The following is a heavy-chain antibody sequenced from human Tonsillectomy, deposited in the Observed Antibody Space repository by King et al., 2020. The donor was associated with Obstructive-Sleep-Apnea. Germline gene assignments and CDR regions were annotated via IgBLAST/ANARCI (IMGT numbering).Heavy chain of an antibody. V-gene: IGHV4-39*01. CDR3: ARQLYGSGTGVYYFDY. Sequence: QLQESGPGLVKPSETLSLTCTVSGGSISSSSYYWGWIRQPPGKGLEWIGSIYYSGSTYYNPSLKSRVTISVDTSKNQFSLKLSSVTAADTAVYYCARQLYGSGTGVYYFDYWGQGTLVTVSS. D-gene: IGHD3-10*01. J-gene: IGHJ4*02. CDR2: IYYSGST. CDR1: GGSISSSSYY.